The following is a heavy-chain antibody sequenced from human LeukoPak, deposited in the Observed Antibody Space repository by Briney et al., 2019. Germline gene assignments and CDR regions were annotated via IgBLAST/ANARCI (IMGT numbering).Heavy chain of an antibody. V-gene: IGHV4-61*02. CDR1: GGSISSGSYY. J-gene: IGHJ4*02. Sequence: SETLSLTCTVPGGSISSGSYYWSWIRQPAGKGLEWIGRIYTSGSTNYNPSLKSRVTISVDTSKNQFSLKLSSVTAADTAVYYCARALHLTGLMEYWGQGTLVTVSS. CDR3: ARALHLTGLMEY. CDR2: IYTSGST. D-gene: IGHD2-8*01.